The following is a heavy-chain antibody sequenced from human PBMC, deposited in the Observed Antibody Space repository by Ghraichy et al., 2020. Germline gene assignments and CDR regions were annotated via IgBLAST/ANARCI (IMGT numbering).Heavy chain of an antibody. CDR1: GGSFSGYY. CDR3: ARGTWIQLWLRRGWFDP. V-gene: IGHV4-34*01. D-gene: IGHD5-18*01. Sequence: SETLSLTCAVYGGSFSGYYWSWIRQPPGKGLEWIGEINHSGSTNYNPSLKSRVTISVDTSKNQFSLKLSSVTAADTAVYYCARGTWIQLWLRRGWFDPWGQGTLVTVSS. CDR2: INHSGST. J-gene: IGHJ5*02.